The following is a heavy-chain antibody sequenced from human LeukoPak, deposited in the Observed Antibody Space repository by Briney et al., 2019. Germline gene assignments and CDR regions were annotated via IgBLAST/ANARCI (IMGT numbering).Heavy chain of an antibody. D-gene: IGHD5-12*01. CDR2: IYYSGST. CDR3: AREGPVATVGENFDY. Sequence: PSETLSLTCTVSGGSISSSSDYWGWIRQPPGKGLEWIGSIYYSGSTYYNPSLKSRVTISVDTSKNQFSLKLSSVTAADTAVYYCAREGPVATVGENFDYWGQGTLVTVSS. V-gene: IGHV4-39*07. J-gene: IGHJ4*02. CDR1: GGSISSSSDY.